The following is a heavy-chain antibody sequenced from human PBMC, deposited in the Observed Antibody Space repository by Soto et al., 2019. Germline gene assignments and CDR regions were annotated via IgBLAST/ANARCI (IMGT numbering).Heavy chain of an antibody. J-gene: IGHJ4*02. CDR1: GFTFSSYG. CDR3: ARSLTTGVVDADY. Sequence: QVQLVESGGGVVQPGRSLRLSCAASGFTFSSYGMHWVRQAPGKGLEWVALISYDGSNEYYADSVKGRFTISRDNSKNTLYLQMNGLRAEDTAVFYCARSLTTGVVDADYWGQGTLVTVSS. CDR2: ISYDGSNE. V-gene: IGHV3-30*03. D-gene: IGHD3-3*01.